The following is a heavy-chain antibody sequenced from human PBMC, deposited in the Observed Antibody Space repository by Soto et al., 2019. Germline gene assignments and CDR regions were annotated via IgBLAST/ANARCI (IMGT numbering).Heavy chain of an antibody. CDR1: GYSFTSYW. Sequence: GESLKISCKGSGYSFTSYWISWVRQMPGKGLEWMGRIDPSDSYTNYSPSFQGHVTISADKSISTAYLQWSSLKASDTAMYYCARYPLHIVVVQAKGPWGQGPLVTVYS. V-gene: IGHV5-10-1*01. CDR3: ARYPLHIVVVQAKGP. D-gene: IGHD2-2*01. CDR2: IDPSDSYT. J-gene: IGHJ5*02.